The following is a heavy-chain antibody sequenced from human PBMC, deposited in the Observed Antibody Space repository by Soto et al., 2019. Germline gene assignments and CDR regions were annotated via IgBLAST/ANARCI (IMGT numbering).Heavy chain of an antibody. D-gene: IGHD2-21*01. CDR3: ASSNGGASSRRRYYFDY. J-gene: IGHJ4*02. Sequence: ASVKVSCTASGYTITSNGISWVRQAPRQGLEWMGGISANIGNTNYAQKFQGRVTITADESTSTAYMELSSLRSEDTAVYYCASSNGGASSRRRYYFDYWGQGTLVTVSS. CDR1: GYTITSNG. CDR2: ISANIGNT. V-gene: IGHV1-18*01.